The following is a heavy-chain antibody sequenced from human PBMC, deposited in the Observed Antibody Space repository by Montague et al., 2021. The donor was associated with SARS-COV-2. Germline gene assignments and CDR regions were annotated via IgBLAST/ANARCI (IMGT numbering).Heavy chain of an antibody. V-gene: IGHV4-31*03. Sequence: TLSLTCTVSGGSISDGGYSWTWIRQHPGKGLEWIGYVYYSGSTFYNPSLKSRITISVDTSKNQFSLKLSSVTAADTAVYYCAREGGRIQLWLRGDDAFNIWGQGTSVTVSS. CDR3: AREGGRIQLWLRGDDAFNI. D-gene: IGHD5-18*01. J-gene: IGHJ3*02. CDR2: VYYSGST. CDR1: GGSISDGGYS.